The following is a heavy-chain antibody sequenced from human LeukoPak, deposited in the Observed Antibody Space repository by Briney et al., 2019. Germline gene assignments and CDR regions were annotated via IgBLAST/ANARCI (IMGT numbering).Heavy chain of an antibody. J-gene: IGHJ4*02. D-gene: IGHD2-21*02. CDR2: ISHGGST. Sequence: SGTLSLTCAVSGGSISSNNGWSWVRQPTGKGLEWIGEISHGGSTIYNPSLKSRVTISVDTSKKQFSLKVSSVTAADTAVYYCAREGDSRYFDYWGQGALVTVSS. V-gene: IGHV4-4*02. CDR1: GGSISSNNG. CDR3: AREGDSRYFDY.